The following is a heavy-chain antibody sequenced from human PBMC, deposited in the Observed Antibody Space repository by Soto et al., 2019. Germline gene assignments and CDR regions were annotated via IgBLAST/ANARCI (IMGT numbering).Heavy chain of an antibody. V-gene: IGHV3-66*01. Sequence: SLRLSCTSSLFTVSSNYMSLVRQAPWKGLEWVSVIYSGGSTYYADSVKGRFTISRDNSKNTLYLQMNSLRAEDTAVYYCARDMVRGMDVWGQGTTVTVSS. CDR3: ARDMVRGMDV. J-gene: IGHJ6*02. CDR2: IYSGGST. CDR1: LFTVSSNY. D-gene: IGHD3-10*01.